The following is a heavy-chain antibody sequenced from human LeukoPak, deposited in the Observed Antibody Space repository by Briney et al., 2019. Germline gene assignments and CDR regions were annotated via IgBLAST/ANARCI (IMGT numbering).Heavy chain of an antibody. V-gene: IGHV4-61*01. CDR3: ATEIYCGGDCYSDY. D-gene: IGHD2-21*02. J-gene: IGHJ4*02. CDR1: GGSVSSGSYY. CDR2: IYYSGST. Sequence: SETLSLTCTVSGGSVSSGSYYWSWIRQPPGKGLEWIGYIYYSGSTNYNPSLKSRVTISVDTSKNQFSLKLSSVTAADTALYYCATEIYCGGDCYSDYWGQGALVTVSS.